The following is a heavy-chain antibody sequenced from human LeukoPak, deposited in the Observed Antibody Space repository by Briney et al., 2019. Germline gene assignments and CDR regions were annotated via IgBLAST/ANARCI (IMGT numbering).Heavy chain of an antibody. CDR1: GYIFTDYY. Sequence: GASVKVSCKASGYIFTDYYMHWVRQAPGPGLEWMGWIDPNSGGTNSAQKFQGRATMTRDTSISTAYMELSRLRSDDTAVYYCARVGCTGGSCYGWFDPWGQGTLVTVSS. V-gene: IGHV1-2*02. CDR3: ARVGCTGGSCYGWFDP. D-gene: IGHD2-15*01. CDR2: IDPNSGGT. J-gene: IGHJ5*02.